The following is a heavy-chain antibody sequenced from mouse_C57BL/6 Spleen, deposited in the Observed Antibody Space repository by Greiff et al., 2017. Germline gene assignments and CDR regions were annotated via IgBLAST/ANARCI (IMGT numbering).Heavy chain of an antibody. Sequence: VQLQKSGPELVKPGASVKISCKASGYTFTDYYMNWVKQSHGKSLEWIGDINPNNGGTSYNQKFKGKATLTVDKSSSTAYMELRSLTSEDSAVYYCARDYGSSLWYFDVWGTGTTVTVSS. CDR2: INPNNGGT. CDR3: ARDYGSSLWYFDV. CDR1: GYTFTDYY. J-gene: IGHJ1*03. V-gene: IGHV1-26*01. D-gene: IGHD1-1*01.